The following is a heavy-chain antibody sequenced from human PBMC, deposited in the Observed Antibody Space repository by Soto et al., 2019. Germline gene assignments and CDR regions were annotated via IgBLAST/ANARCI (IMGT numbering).Heavy chain of an antibody. CDR3: ARLGFPGAIYFDS. Sequence: SLKISCKGSGYNFTTFXXXLVRQVPGKGLEWMGIIYPGDSETKYSPDFEGQVTISADRSTNTAYLQWRSLRASDTAMYYCARLGFPGAIYFDSWGLGTLVTVSS. J-gene: IGHJ4*02. CDR1: GYNFTTFX. V-gene: IGHV5-51*01. CDR2: IYPGDSET.